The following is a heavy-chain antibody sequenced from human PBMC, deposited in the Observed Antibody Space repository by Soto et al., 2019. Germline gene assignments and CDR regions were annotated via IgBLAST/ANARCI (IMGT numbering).Heavy chain of an antibody. CDR3: AKDAESTIFGVVIYYYYYMDV. CDR1: GFTFDDYA. CDR2: ISWNSGSI. Sequence: LSLTCAASGFTFDDYAMHWVRQAPGKGLEWVSGISWNSGSIGYADSVKGRFTISRDNAKNSLYLQMNSLRAEDTALYYCAKDAESTIFGVVIYYYYYMDVWGKGTTVTVSS. V-gene: IGHV3-9*01. J-gene: IGHJ6*03. D-gene: IGHD3-3*01.